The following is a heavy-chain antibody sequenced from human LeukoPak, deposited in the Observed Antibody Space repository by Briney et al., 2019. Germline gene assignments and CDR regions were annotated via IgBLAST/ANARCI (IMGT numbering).Heavy chain of an antibody. J-gene: IGHJ4*02. CDR1: GFTLSSSW. D-gene: IGHD2-15*01. CDR3: ARDRGYCSGGSCYLFDS. V-gene: IGHV3-74*01. Sequence: GGSLRLSCAASGFTLSSSWMHWVRQAPGKGLVWVSLIKTDGGNTTYADSVKGRFTISRDNAKNTVYLQMNSLRAEDTAVYYCARDRGYCSGGSCYLFDSWGQGALVTVAS. CDR2: IKTDGGNT.